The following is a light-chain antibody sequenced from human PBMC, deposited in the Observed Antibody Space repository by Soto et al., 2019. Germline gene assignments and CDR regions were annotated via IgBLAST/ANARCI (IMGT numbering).Light chain of an antibody. Sequence: DIQMTQSPSTLSASVGDRVTITCRASQSIRSWLAWYQQKPGKAPKLLIYKASSLESGVPSRFSGSGSGTELTLTISSLQPDDFATYYCQQYNSYSPYTFGQGTKLEIK. CDR3: QQYNSYSPYT. V-gene: IGKV1-5*03. CDR1: QSIRSW. CDR2: KAS. J-gene: IGKJ2*01.